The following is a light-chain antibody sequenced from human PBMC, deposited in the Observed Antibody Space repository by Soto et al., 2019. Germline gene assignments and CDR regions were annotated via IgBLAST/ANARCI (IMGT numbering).Light chain of an antibody. CDR3: QEYGSSPYT. J-gene: IGKJ2*01. CDR2: GAS. CDR1: QSVRSSY. Sequence: EIVLTQSPGTLSLSPGERATLSCRASQSVRSSYLAWYQQKPGQAPRLLIYGASSRATGIPDRFSGSGSGTDFTLTISRLEPADFAVYYCQEYGSSPYTFGQGTKLEIK. V-gene: IGKV3-20*01.